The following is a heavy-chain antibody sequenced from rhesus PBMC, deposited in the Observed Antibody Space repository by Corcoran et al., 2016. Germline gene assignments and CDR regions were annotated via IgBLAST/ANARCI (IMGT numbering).Heavy chain of an antibody. CDR2: ISYSGST. J-gene: IGHJ4*01. D-gene: IGHD1-44*02. CDR3: ARDKSGSYNLFDY. CDR1: GGSISSSYYY. Sequence: QVQLQESGPGLVKPSETLSLTCAVSGGSISSSYYYWSWTRPAPGKGMDWIGYISYSGSTSYNPSLKSRVTISTDTSKNQFSLTLSSVTAADTAVYYCARDKSGSYNLFDYWGQGVLVTVSS. V-gene: IGHV4-122*02.